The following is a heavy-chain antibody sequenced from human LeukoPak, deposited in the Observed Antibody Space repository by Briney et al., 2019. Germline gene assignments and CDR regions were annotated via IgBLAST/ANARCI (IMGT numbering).Heavy chain of an antibody. CDR2: IYYSGST. Sequence: SETLSLTCTVSGGSISSHYWSWIRQPPGKGLEWIGYIYYSGSTNYNPSLKSRVTISVDTSKNQFSLKLGSVTAADPAVYYFAGICQNTRCYNNVDYWGQGTLVTVSS. J-gene: IGHJ4*02. CDR1: GGSISSHY. CDR3: AGICQNTRCYNNVDY. V-gene: IGHV4-59*11. D-gene: IGHD2-2*02.